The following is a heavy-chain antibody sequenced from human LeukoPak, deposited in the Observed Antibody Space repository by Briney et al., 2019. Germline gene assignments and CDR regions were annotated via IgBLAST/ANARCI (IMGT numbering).Heavy chain of an antibody. Sequence: GGSLRLSCAASGFTFSIYAMSWVRQAPGKGLEWVSGISGSGTSTYYADSVKGRFTISRDNSKNTLYLQMNSLRAEDTAVYYCATPLYSGSYRDAFDIWGQGTVVIVSS. V-gene: IGHV3-23*01. J-gene: IGHJ3*02. CDR2: ISGSGTST. CDR1: GFTFSIYA. CDR3: ATPLYSGSYRDAFDI. D-gene: IGHD1-26*01.